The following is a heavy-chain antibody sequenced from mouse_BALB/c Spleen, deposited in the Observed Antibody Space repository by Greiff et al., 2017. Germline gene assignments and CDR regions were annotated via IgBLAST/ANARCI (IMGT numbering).Heavy chain of an antibody. CDR2: IDPANGNT. CDR1: GFNIKDSY. Sequence: EVKLLESGAELVKPGASVTLSCTASGFNIKDSYMHWVKQRPEQGLEWIGRIDPANGNTKYDPKFQGKATITADTSSNTAYLQLSSLTSEDTAVYYWARSSSAYGKWDAMDYWGQGTSVTVSS. J-gene: IGHJ4*01. V-gene: IGHV14-3*02. CDR3: ARSSSAYGKWDAMDY. D-gene: IGHD2-1*01.